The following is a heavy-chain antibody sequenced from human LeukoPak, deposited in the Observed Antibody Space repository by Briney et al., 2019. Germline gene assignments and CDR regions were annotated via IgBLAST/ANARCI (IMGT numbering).Heavy chain of an antibody. J-gene: IGHJ6*02. CDR2: MNPNSGNT. CDR1: GYTFTSYD. V-gene: IGHV1-8*01. D-gene: IGHD4-17*01. CDR3: ATAVTTWIGYNYYGMDV. Sequence: ASVKVSCKASGYTFTSYDINWVRQATGQGLEWMGWMNPNSGNTGYAQKFQGRVTMTRNTSISTAYMELSSLRSEDTAVYYCATAVTTWIGYNYYGMDVWGQGTTVTVSS.